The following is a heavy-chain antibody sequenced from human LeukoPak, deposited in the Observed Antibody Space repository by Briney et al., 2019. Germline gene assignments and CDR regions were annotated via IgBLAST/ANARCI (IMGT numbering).Heavy chain of an antibody. J-gene: IGHJ4*02. CDR3: AKPARTDYTDY. CDR2: INWNGGST. D-gene: IGHD1-14*01. Sequence: GGSLRLSCTVSGFTVSSNSMSWVRQAPGKGLEWVSGINWNGGSTGYADSVKGRFTISRDNSKNTLYLQMNSLRAEDTAVYYCAKPARTDYTDYWGQGTLVTVSS. CDR1: GFTVSSNS. V-gene: IGHV3-23*01.